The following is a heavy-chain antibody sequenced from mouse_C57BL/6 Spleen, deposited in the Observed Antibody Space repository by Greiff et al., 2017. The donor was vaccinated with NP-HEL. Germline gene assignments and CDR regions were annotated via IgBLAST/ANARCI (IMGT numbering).Heavy chain of an antibody. CDR1: GFTFSDYY. Sequence: EVKLMESGGGLVQPGGSLKLSCAASGFTFSDYYMYWVRQTPEKRLEWVAYISNGGGSTYYPDTVKGRFTISRDNAKNTLYLQMSRLKSEDTAMYYCARQGYPYYFDYWGQGTTLTVSS. V-gene: IGHV5-12*01. D-gene: IGHD2-2*01. CDR2: ISNGGGST. CDR3: ARQGYPYYFDY. J-gene: IGHJ2*01.